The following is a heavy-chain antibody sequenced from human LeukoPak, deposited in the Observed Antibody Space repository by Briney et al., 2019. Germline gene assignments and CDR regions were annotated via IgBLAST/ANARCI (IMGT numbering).Heavy chain of an antibody. CDR1: GFTFSSYG. CDR3: AKGREKYCTSTSCYHDY. D-gene: IGHD2-2*01. CDR2: IRYDGNNK. V-gene: IGHV3-30*02. Sequence: GGSLRLSCAASGFTFSSYGMHWVRQAPGKGLEWVAFIRYDGNNKYYADSVKGRFTISRDNSENTLYMQMNSLRVEDTAVYFCAKGREKYCTSTSCYHDYWGQGTLVTVSS. J-gene: IGHJ4*02.